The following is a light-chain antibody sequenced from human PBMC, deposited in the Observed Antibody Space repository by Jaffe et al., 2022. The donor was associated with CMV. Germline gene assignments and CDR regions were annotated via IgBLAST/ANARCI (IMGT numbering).Light chain of an antibody. V-gene: IGKV1-9*01. CDR3: QQVNSYPLT. CDR1: QGISSS. CDR2: AAS. Sequence: IQLTQSPSSLSASVGDRVTITCRASQGISSSLAWYQQKPGKAPKLLIYAASTLQSGVPSRFSGSGSGTDFTLTINSLQPEDFATYYCQQVNSYPLTFGQGTRLEIK. J-gene: IGKJ5*01.